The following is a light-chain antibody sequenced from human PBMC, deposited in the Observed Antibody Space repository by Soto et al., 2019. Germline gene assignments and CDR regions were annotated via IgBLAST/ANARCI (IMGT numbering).Light chain of an antibody. CDR2: LNSDGSH. CDR3: QTWATGIQV. V-gene: IGLV4-69*01. CDR1: GGHSSYA. J-gene: IGLJ3*02. Sequence: QLVLTQSPSASASPGASVKLTCTLTGGHSSYAIAWHQQQPEKGPRYLMKLNSDGSHDKGDGIPDRFSGSRSGAERYLTISNLQSDDEADYYCQTWATGIQVFGGGTKVTVL.